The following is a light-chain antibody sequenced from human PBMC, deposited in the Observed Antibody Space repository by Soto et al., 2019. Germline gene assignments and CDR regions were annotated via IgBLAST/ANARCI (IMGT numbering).Light chain of an antibody. CDR2: GAS. CDR3: QQYNNGPPWT. J-gene: IGKJ2*02. CDR1: QSVSSN. V-gene: IGKV3-15*01. Sequence: EIVMTQSPATLSVSPGERATLSCRASQSVSSNLAWYQQKPGQAPRLLIYGASTRATGIPARFSGSGSGTEFPLTISSLQSEEFAVYYCQQYNNGPPWTFGQGTKLEIK.